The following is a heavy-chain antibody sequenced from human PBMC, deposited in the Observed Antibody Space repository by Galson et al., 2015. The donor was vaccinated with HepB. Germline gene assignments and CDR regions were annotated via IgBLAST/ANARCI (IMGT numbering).Heavy chain of an antibody. J-gene: IGHJ5*02. CDR2: IIPILDIA. Sequence: SVKASCKASGGTFSTYTITWVRQAPGQGLEWMGGIIPILDIANYAQKFQGRVTTIADKSTSTSYMELSSLRSEDTAVYYCARDFGGYCTSTSCHGNWFDPWGQGTLVTVSS. D-gene: IGHD2-2*01. CDR1: GGTFSTYT. CDR3: ARDFGGYCTSTSCHGNWFDP. V-gene: IGHV1-69*10.